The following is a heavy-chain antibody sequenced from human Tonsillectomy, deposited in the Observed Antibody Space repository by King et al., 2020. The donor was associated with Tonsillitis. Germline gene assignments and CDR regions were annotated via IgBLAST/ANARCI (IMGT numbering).Heavy chain of an antibody. D-gene: IGHD3-9*01. V-gene: IGHV2-70*01. CDR3: ARSSYDVLTGYSSYYFDY. Sequence: VTLKESGPALVKPTQTLTLTCTFSGFSLSTSGMCVSWIRQPPGKALEWLALIDWDDDKYYSTSLKTRLTISKDTSKNQVVLTMTNMDPVDTATYYCARSSYDVLTGYSSYYFDYWGQGTLVTVSS. CDR1: GFSLSTSGMC. CDR2: IDWDDDK. J-gene: IGHJ4*02.